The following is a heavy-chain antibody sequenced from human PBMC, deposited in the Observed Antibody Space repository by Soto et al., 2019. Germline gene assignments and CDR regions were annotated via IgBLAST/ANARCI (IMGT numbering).Heavy chain of an antibody. Sequence: TGGSLRLSCAAFGFTFSTNSMAWVSQTPGKGLEWVSGLSVGGDRTFYLESVKGRFTISSDTSQNVVYLRMNSLRADDTAVYFCAKWDGYGDSWGQGTLVTVSS. J-gene: IGHJ5*01. CDR2: LSVGGDRT. CDR3: AKWDGYGDS. V-gene: IGHV3-23*01. CDR1: GFTFSTNS. D-gene: IGHD5-12*01.